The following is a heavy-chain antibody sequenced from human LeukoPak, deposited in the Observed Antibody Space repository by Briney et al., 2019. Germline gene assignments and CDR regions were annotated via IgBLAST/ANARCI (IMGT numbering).Heavy chain of an antibody. CDR1: GGSISSSSYY. J-gene: IGHJ4*02. Sequence: SETLSLTCTVSGGSISSSSYYWGWIRQPPGEGLEWIGSIYYSGSTYYNPSLKSRVTISVDTSKNQFSLKLSSVTAADTAVYYCARGRGYSYGPFDYWGQGTLVTVSS. CDR3: ARGRGYSYGPFDY. CDR2: IYYSGST. D-gene: IGHD5-18*01. V-gene: IGHV4-39*07.